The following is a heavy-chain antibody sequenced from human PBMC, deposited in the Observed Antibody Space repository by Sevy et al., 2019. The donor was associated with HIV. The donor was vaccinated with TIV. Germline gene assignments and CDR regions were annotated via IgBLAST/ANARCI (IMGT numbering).Heavy chain of an antibody. CDR1: GGSVSISTYY. CDR3: ARHPITLLRGVRYGMDI. J-gene: IGHJ6*02. CDR2: IYASGST. D-gene: IGHD3-10*01. Sequence: WETLSLTCTVSGGSVSISTYYWTWIRQPAEKGLEWIGYIYASGSTNYNPSLKSRVTMSVDTSKNQFSLKLSSVTAADTAVYYCARHPITLLRGVRYGMDIWGQGTTVTVSS. V-gene: IGHV4-61*10.